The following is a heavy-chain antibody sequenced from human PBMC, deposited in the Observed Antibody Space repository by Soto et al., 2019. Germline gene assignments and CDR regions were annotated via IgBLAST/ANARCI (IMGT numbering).Heavy chain of an antibody. CDR2: IHTGGKT. V-gene: IGHV3-53*02. Sequence: QLVESGGGLIQPWGSLRLSCAASGFTVTRNYMTWVRLTPGKGLECVSTIHTGGKTYYTDSVKGRFTVSRDESKNTLHLQMNTLRVEDTAVYYCATGGSKRVRGAIVEVFHLEFWGRGTVVTVSS. CDR1: GFTVTRNY. J-gene: IGHJ4*02. D-gene: IGHD3-10*01. CDR3: ATGGSKRVRGAIVEVFHLEF.